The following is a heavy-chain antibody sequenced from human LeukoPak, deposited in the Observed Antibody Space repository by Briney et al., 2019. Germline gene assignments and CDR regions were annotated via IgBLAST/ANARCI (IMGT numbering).Heavy chain of an antibody. CDR3: TSMVRGVPH. Sequence: GGSLRLSCAASGFTFSSYWMHWVRQAPGKGLEWVSGISWNSGSIGYADSVKGRFTISRDNAKNSLYLQMNSLRAEDMALYYCTSMVRGVPHWGQGTLVTVSS. V-gene: IGHV3-9*03. CDR2: ISWNSGSI. CDR1: GFTFSSYW. J-gene: IGHJ4*02. D-gene: IGHD3-10*01.